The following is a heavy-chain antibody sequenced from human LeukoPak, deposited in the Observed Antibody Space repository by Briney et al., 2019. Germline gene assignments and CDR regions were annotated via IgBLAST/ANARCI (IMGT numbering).Heavy chain of an antibody. V-gene: IGHV4-61*02. CDR2: IYTSGST. Sequence: SETLSLTCTVSGGSISSGSYYWNWIRQPAGKGLEWIGRIYTSGSTNYNPSLKSRVTISVDTSKNQFSLKLSSVTAADTAVYYCATDNYYYYGMDVLGQGTTVTVSS. J-gene: IGHJ6*02. CDR1: GGSISSGSYY. CDR3: ATDNYYYYGMDV.